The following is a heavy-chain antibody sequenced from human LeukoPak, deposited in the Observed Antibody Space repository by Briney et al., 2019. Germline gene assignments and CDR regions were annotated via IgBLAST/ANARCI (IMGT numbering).Heavy chain of an antibody. CDR2: IYSTGST. V-gene: IGHV4-4*07. CDR1: GGSISSYY. CDR3: ARLPHSSSPFDY. D-gene: IGHD6-6*01. J-gene: IGHJ4*02. Sequence: PSETLSLTCTVSGGSISSYYWIWIRQPAGKGLEWIGRIYSTGSTNYNPSLKSRVTMSVDTSKSQFSLKLSSVTAADTAVYYCARLPHSSSPFDYWGQGILVTVSS.